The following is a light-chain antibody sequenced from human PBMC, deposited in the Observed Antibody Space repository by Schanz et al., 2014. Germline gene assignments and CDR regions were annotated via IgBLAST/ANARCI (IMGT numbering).Light chain of an antibody. CDR2: EAS. CDR3: QQANSLPWT. J-gene: IGKJ1*01. CDR1: QSVSSNY. Sequence: EIVLAQSPATLSLSPGERATLSCGASQSVSSNYLAWYQKRPGLAPRLLIYEASSRATGIPDRFSGSGSGADFTLTISRLEPEDFATYYCQQANSLPWTFGQGTKVEVK. V-gene: IGKV3D-20*01.